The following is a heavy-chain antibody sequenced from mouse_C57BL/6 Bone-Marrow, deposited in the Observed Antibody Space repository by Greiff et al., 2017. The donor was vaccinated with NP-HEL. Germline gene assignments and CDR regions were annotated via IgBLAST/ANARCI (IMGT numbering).Heavy chain of an antibody. V-gene: IGHV1-64*01. CDR2: IHPNSGST. CDR1: GYTFTSYW. J-gene: IGHJ3*01. CDR3: ARRGVDSSGPPEFAY. D-gene: IGHD3-2*02. Sequence: VQLQQPGAELVKPGASVKLSCKASGYTFTSYWMHWVKQRPGQGLEWIGMIHPNSGSTNYNEKFKSKATLTVDKSSSTAYMQLSSLTSEDSAVYYCARRGVDSSGPPEFAYWGQGTLVTVSA.